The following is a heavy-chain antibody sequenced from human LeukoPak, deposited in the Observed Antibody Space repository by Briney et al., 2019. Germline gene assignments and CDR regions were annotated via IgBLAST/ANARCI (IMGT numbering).Heavy chain of an antibody. CDR2: INTDGSST. D-gene: IGHD6-19*01. CDR3: ARGIAVAGRYYYYYMDV. J-gene: IGHJ6*03. CDR1: GFTFSSYW. V-gene: IGHV3-74*01. Sequence: QPGGSLRLSCAASGFTFSSYWMHWVRQAPGKGLVWVSRINTDGSSTSYADSVKGRFTISRDNAKNTLYLQMNSLRAEDTAVYYCARGIAVAGRYYYYYMDVWGKGTTVTVSS.